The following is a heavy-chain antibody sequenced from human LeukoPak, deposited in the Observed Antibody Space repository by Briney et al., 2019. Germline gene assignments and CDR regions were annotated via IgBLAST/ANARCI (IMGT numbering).Heavy chain of an antibody. CDR2: ISYDGSNK. J-gene: IGHJ4*02. CDR3: AREGSQYYDFWSVYPYFDY. D-gene: IGHD3-3*01. V-gene: IGHV3-30-3*01. CDR1: GFTFSSYA. Sequence: GGSLRLSCAASGFTFSSYAMHWVRQAPGKGLEWVAVISYDGSNKYYADSVKGRFTISRDNSKNTLYLQMNSLRTEDTAVYYCAREGSQYYDFWSVYPYFDYWGQGTLVTVSS.